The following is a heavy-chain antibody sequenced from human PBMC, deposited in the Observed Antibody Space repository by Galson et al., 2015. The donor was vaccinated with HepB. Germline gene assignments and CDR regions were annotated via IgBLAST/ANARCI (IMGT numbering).Heavy chain of an antibody. Sequence: QSGAEVKKPGESLKISCRGSGYFFNTHWIAWVRLMPGKGLEWMGIIYPDDSDTKYSPSFQGQVTISADKSIATAYLQWRTLQASDTAMYYCARWGGGDADGLDVWGQGTTVTVS. CDR1: GYFFNTHW. CDR2: IYPDDSDT. CDR3: ARWGGGDADGLDV. V-gene: IGHV5-51*03. D-gene: IGHD3-10*01. J-gene: IGHJ6*02.